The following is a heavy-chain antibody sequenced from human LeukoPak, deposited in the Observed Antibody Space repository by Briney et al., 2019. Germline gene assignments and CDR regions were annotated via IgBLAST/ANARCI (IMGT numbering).Heavy chain of an antibody. D-gene: IGHD3-3*01. V-gene: IGHV4-39*01. CDR2: IYYSGNT. J-gene: IGHJ4*02. Sequence: SETLSLSCTVSGGSISSSSYYWGWIRQPPGKGLEWIGSIYYSGNTYYNPSLKSRVTISVDTSKNQFSLKLTSVTAADTAVYYCACPGPTTIFGASIDYWGQGTLVTVSS. CDR3: ACPGPTTIFGASIDY. CDR1: GGSISSSSYY.